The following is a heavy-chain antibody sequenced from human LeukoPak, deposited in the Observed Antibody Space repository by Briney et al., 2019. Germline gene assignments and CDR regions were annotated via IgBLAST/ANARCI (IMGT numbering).Heavy chain of an antibody. J-gene: IGHJ5*02. Sequence: SETLSLTCTVSGGSISTYFWSWIRQPAGKGLEWIGRMSSSGVSTYSPSLKSRVTISIDTSRNQFSMNLNSVTAADTAVYYCAKGAGPPWFDPWGQGTLVTVSS. CDR1: GGSISTYF. CDR3: AKGAGPPWFDP. D-gene: IGHD6-19*01. CDR2: MSSSGVS. V-gene: IGHV4-4*07.